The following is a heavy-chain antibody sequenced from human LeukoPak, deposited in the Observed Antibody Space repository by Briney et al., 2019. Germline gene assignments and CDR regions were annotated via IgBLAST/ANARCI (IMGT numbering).Heavy chain of an antibody. CDR2: IYHSGSA. D-gene: IGHD6-13*01. J-gene: IGHJ5*02. CDR1: GGSINNYY. CDR3: ARGDGVASASGGVDP. V-gene: IGHV4-4*07. Sequence: SETLSLTCTVSGGSINNYYWSWIRQPAGKGLEWIGRIYHSGSADVTPSLKSRATISADRSKNQFSLKLSSVTDADTAVYYCARGDGVASASGGVDPWGQGTLVTVTS.